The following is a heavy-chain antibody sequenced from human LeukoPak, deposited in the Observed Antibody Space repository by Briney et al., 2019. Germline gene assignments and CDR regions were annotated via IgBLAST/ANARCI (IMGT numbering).Heavy chain of an antibody. Sequence: PGGSLRLSCAASGFTFSSYGMHWVRQAPGKGLEWVAVIWYDGSNKYYADSVKGRFTISRDNSKNALYLQTNSLRAEDTAVYYCARGPLYYYDSSGYYYVGYYFDYWGQGTLVTVSS. V-gene: IGHV3-33*01. CDR3: ARGPLYYYDSSGYYYVGYYFDY. CDR2: IWYDGSNK. CDR1: GFTFSSYG. D-gene: IGHD3-22*01. J-gene: IGHJ4*02.